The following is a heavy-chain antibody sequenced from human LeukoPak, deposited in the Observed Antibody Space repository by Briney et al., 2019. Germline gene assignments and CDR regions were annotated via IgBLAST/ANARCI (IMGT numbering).Heavy chain of an antibody. CDR2: LYYSGST. J-gene: IGHJ3*01. Sequence: SETLSLTCTVSGGSISSASYFWGWIRQPPGKGLEWIGTLYYSGSTYYSASLKSRVTMSGDTSRNQFSLRLSSVNAADTAVYYCAKAWVRYSDSSALYAFDFWGPGTMVTVSS. V-gene: IGHV4-39*01. CDR1: GGSISSASYF. D-gene: IGHD3-22*01. CDR3: AKAWVRYSDSSALYAFDF.